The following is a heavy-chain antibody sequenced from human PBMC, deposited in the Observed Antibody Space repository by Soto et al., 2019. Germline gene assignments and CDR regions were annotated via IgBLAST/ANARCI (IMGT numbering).Heavy chain of an antibody. V-gene: IGHV4-4*02. CDR1: GDSISSSFW. Sequence: PTETLSRTCAVSGDSISSSFWWSWVRQPPGKGLEWIGEIYHTESTVYNPSLKSRVTISVDKSKNQFSLNLDSVTAADTAVYYCARYDFGTFDYWGRGILVTVSS. CDR2: IYHTEST. J-gene: IGHJ4*02. D-gene: IGHD4-17*01. CDR3: ARYDFGTFDY.